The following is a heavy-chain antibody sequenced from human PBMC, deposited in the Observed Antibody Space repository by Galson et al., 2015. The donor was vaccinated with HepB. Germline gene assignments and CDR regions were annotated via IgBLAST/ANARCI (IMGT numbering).Heavy chain of an antibody. CDR1: GFAVTSTD. D-gene: IGHD3-22*01. V-gene: IGHV3-53*01. CDR2: IYSTGNT. Sequence: SLRLSCAASGFAVTSTDTSWVRQAPGKGLEWVSVIYSTGNTYYADSVRGRFTISRDNSKNTLYLQMNSLRAEDTAVYYCARANSDRGYYNSGDPYLDNWGQGTLVTVSS. J-gene: IGHJ4*02. CDR3: ARANSDRGYYNSGDPYLDN.